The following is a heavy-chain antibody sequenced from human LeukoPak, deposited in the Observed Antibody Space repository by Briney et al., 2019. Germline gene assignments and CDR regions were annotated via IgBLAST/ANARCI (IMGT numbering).Heavy chain of an antibody. J-gene: IGHJ3*02. D-gene: IGHD1-1*01. V-gene: IGHV3-7*01. CDR3: ARDARTASGNFDI. CDR1: GFTFSTYW. CDR2: IKQGGSEK. Sequence: PGGSLRLSCATSGFTFSTYWMSWVRQAPEKGLEWVANIKQGGSEKYYVDSVKGRFTISRDNAKNSLYLQMNSLRAEDTAMYYCARDARTASGNFDIWGQGTMVTVSS.